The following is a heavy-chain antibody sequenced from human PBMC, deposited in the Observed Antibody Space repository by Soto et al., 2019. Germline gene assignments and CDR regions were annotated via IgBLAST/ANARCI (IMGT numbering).Heavy chain of an antibody. D-gene: IGHD2-2*01. Sequence: EVQLVESGGGLVQPGGSLRLSCATSGFTFSTWIHWVRQAPGEGLVWVSRISGEGTVTDYAESVKGRFTVSRDIAKSTVFLQMNSLRVEDTAVYYCARPRQAGGYSSTWGEESYYYDAMDVWGQGTTVTVSS. CDR2: ISGEGTVT. V-gene: IGHV3-74*01. CDR3: ARPRQAGGYSSTWGEESYYYDAMDV. CDR1: GFTFSTW. J-gene: IGHJ6*02.